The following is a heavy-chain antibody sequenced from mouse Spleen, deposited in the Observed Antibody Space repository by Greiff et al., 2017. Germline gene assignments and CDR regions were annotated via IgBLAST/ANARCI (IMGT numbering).Heavy chain of an antibody. Sequence: DVKLQESGPGLVKPSQSLSLTCSVTGYSITSGYYWNWIRQFPGNKLEWMGYISYDGSNNYNPSLKNRISITRDTSKNQFFLKLNSVTTEDTATYYCARVTDDGSSHYWGQGTTLTVSS. CDR2: ISYDGSN. J-gene: IGHJ2*01. D-gene: IGHD1-3*01. CDR1: GYSITSGYY. CDR3: ARVTDDGSSHY. V-gene: IGHV3-6*01.